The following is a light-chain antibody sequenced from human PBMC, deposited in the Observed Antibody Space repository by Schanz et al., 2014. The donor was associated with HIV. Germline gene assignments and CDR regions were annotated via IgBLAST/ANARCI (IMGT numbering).Light chain of an antibody. CDR3: CSYAGSNRGV. V-gene: IGLV1-44*01. CDR1: SSSIKTNT. J-gene: IGLJ1*01. Sequence: QSVLTQPPSASGTPGQRVTISCSGSSSSIKTNTVNWFQQLPGTAPKLLIYNTYHRPSGVPDRFSGSESGTSASLAISGLQSEDEADYYCCSYAGSNRGVFGTGTKLTVL. CDR2: NTY.